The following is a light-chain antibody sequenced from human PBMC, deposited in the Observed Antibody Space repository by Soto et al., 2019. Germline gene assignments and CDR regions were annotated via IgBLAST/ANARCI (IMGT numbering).Light chain of an antibody. J-gene: IGLJ3*02. CDR3: ATWDDTLSGLV. V-gene: IGLV1-47*02. Sequence: QLVLTQPPSASGTPGQRVTISCSGSSSNIGSNYVYWYQHLSGTAPKLLFYTNNQRPSGVPDRFSGSKSGTSASLAISGLRSEDEAAYYCATWDDTLSGLVFGGGTKLTVL. CDR1: SSNIGSNY. CDR2: TNN.